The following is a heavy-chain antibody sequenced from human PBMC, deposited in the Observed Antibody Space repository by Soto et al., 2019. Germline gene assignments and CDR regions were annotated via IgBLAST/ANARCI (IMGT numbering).Heavy chain of an antibody. Sequence: GGSLRLSCAASGFTFSSYGMHWVRQAPGKGLEWVAVISYDGSNKYYADSVKGRFTISRDNSKNTLYLQMNSLRAEDTAVYYCAKDLIVVAATPGGYYYYGMDVWGQGTTVTVSS. J-gene: IGHJ6*02. V-gene: IGHV3-30*18. CDR1: GFTFSSYG. CDR3: AKDLIVVAATPGGYYYYGMDV. CDR2: ISYDGSNK. D-gene: IGHD2-15*01.